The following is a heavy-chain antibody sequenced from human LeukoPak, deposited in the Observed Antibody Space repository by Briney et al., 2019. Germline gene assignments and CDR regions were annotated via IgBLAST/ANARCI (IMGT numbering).Heavy chain of an antibody. Sequence: PGGSLRLSCAASGFTFSSYSMNWVRQAPGKGLEWVSYISSSSSTIYYADSVKGRFTISRDNSKNTLYLQMNSLRAEDTAVYYCASDSSGWYQFDYWGQGTLVTVSS. CDR1: GFTFSSYS. CDR3: ASDSSGWYQFDY. CDR2: ISSSSSTI. V-gene: IGHV3-48*01. J-gene: IGHJ4*02. D-gene: IGHD6-19*01.